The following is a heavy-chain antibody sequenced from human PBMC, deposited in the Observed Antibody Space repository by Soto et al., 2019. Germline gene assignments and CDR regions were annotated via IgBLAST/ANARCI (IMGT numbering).Heavy chain of an antibody. D-gene: IGHD1-26*01. CDR3: ARGDRGAFDL. CDR1: GFTFSYYW. Sequence: EVQLLESGGGLVQPGESLRLSCAASGFTFSYYWMHWVRQAPGMGLVWVSRIHSDGSSTTYADSVKGRFTISRDNARNTQYLKMNSLRAEDTAVYYCARGDRGAFDLWGQGTVVTVSS. J-gene: IGHJ3*01. V-gene: IGHV3-74*01. CDR2: IHSDGSST.